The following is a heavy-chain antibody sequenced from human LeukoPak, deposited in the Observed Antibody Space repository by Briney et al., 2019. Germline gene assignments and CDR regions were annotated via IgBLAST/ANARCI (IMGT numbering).Heavy chain of an antibody. D-gene: IGHD2-2*01. CDR2: MNPNSGNT. CDR1: GYTFTSYD. J-gene: IGHJ3*02. CDR3: ARGNADPDAFDI. Sequence: GASVKVSCKASGYTFTSYDINWVRQATGQGLEWMGWMNPNSGNTGYAQKFQGRVTMTRNTSISTAYMELSSLRSEDTAVYHCARGNADPDAFDIWGQGTMVTVSS. V-gene: IGHV1-8*01.